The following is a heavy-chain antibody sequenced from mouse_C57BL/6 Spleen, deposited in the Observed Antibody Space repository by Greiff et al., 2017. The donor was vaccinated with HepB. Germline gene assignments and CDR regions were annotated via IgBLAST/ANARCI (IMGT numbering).Heavy chain of an antibody. Sequence: EVKVEESGGGLVKPGGSLKLSCAASGFTFSSYAMSWVRQTPEKRLEWVATISDGGSYTYYPDNVKGRFTISRDNAKNNLYLQMSHLKSEDTAMYYCARDRYYYGGYFDYWGQGTTLTVSS. D-gene: IGHD1-1*01. CDR2: ISDGGSYT. CDR3: ARDRYYYGGYFDY. CDR1: GFTFSSYA. J-gene: IGHJ2*01. V-gene: IGHV5-4*01.